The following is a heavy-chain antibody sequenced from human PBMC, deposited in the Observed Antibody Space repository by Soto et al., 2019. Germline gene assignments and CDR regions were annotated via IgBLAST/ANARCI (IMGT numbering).Heavy chain of an antibody. D-gene: IGHD5-12*01. J-gene: IGHJ3*02. CDR1: GGSFSGYY. V-gene: IGHV4-34*01. CDR3: ATGSIVEMATINAFDI. CDR2: INHSGST. Sequence: SETLSLTCAVYGGSFSGYYWSWIRQPPGKGLEWIGEINHSGSTNYNPSLKSRVTISVDTSKNQFSLKLSSVTAADTAVYYCATGSIVEMATINAFDIWGQGTMVTVSS.